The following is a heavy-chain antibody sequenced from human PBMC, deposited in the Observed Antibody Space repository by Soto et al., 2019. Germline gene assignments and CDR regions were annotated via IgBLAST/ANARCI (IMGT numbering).Heavy chain of an antibody. V-gene: IGHV4-39*01. J-gene: IGHJ5*02. CDR1: GASVTGTTYY. D-gene: IGHD1-7*01. Sequence: QLQLQESGPGLVKPSETLALTCSVSGASVTGTTYYWGWIRQSPGKGLEWIGNIYHNGRTDYNPSLKNRVAISIAASKTQSSLRLTSVTAADTAMYYCVRQVTGTRRFTWFDPWGQGTLVTVSS. CDR2: IYHNGRT. CDR3: VRQVTGTRRFTWFDP.